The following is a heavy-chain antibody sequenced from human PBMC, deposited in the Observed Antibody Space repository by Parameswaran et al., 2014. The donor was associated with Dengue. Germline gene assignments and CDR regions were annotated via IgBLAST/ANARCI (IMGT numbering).Heavy chain of an antibody. CDR3: ASHKVAARWFDP. J-gene: IGHJ5*02. D-gene: IGHD6-6*01. V-gene: IGHV4-34*01. CDR2: INHSGST. CDR1: GGSFSGYY. Sequence: AGGSLRLSCAVYGGSFSGYYWSWIRQPPGKGLEWIGEINHSGSTNYNPSLKSRVTISVDTSKNQFSLKLSSVTAADTAVYYCASHKVAARWFDPWGQGTLVTVSS.